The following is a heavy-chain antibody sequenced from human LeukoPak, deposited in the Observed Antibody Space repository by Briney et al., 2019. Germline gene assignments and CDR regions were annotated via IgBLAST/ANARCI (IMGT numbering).Heavy chain of an antibody. Sequence: SETLSLTCTVSGDSISGYYWSWIRQPPGKGLEWIGYIYYSGSTNSNPSLKSRVTISVDMSKNQFSLKLNSVTAADTAVYYCARGSDYVWGSYRRNAFDIWGQGTMVTVSS. D-gene: IGHD3-16*02. CDR2: IYYSGST. CDR3: ARGSDYVWGSYRRNAFDI. V-gene: IGHV4-59*01. CDR1: GDSISGYY. J-gene: IGHJ3*02.